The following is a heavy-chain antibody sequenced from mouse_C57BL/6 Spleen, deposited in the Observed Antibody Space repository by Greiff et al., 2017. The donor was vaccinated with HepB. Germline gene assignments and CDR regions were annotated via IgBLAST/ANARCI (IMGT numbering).Heavy chain of an antibody. CDR3: ARSPLNNQGAMDY. CDR2: ISYSGST. D-gene: IGHD6-1*01. CDR1: GYSITSDY. V-gene: IGHV3-8*01. Sequence: EVQLQQSGPGLAKPSQTLSLTCSVPGYSITSDYWNWIRKFPGNKLEYMGYISYSGSTYYNPSLKSRISITRDTSKNQYYLQLNSVTTEDTATYYCARSPLNNQGAMDYWGQGTSVTVSS. J-gene: IGHJ4*01.